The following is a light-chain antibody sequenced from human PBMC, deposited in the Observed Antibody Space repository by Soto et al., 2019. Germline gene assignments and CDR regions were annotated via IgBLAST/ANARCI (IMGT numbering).Light chain of an antibody. Sequence: EIVVKQAPATLSVSPGEKTPLPFRGHHRVRSRFALYPQKPGPAPKPPIYGSSTRATGLPARFSGSGSGTEFTLTISSLQSEDFAVYYCQHYTNWPLTFGGGTKVEIK. V-gene: IGKV3-15*01. CDR1: HRVRSR. CDR2: GSS. CDR3: QHYTNWPLT. J-gene: IGKJ4*01.